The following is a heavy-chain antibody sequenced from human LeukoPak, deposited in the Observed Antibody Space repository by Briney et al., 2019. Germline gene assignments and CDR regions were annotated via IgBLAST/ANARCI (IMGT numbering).Heavy chain of an antibody. Sequence: ASVKVSCKASGYTFTGYYMHWVRQAPGQGLEWMGWINPNSGGTNYAQKFQGRVTMTRDTSISTAYMELSRLRSDDTAVYYCARDIEGFGELPTDYWGQGTLVTVSS. D-gene: IGHD3-10*01. V-gene: IGHV1-2*02. CDR3: ARDIEGFGELPTDY. CDR1: GYTFTGYY. J-gene: IGHJ4*02. CDR2: INPNSGGT.